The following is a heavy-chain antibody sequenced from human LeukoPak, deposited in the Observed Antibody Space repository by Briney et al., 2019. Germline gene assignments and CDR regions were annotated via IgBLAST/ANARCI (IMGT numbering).Heavy chain of an antibody. CDR1: GGSISSYY. D-gene: IGHD6-13*01. J-gene: IGHJ4*02. CDR2: IYYSGST. V-gene: IGHV4-59*01. CDR3: ARAERIPCGSSWYVGGC. Sequence: PSETLSLTCTVSGGSISSYYWSWIRQPPRKRLEWIGYIYYSGSTNYNPSLKSRVTISVDTSKNQFSLKLSSVTAADTAVYYCARAERIPCGSSWYVGGCWGQGALVTVS.